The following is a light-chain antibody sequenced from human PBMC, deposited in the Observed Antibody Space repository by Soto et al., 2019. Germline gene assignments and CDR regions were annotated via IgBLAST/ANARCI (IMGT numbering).Light chain of an antibody. CDR1: QRVSDN. V-gene: IGKV3-15*01. Sequence: EIVMTQSPATLSVSPGERATLSCRASQRVSDNLAWYQQKPGQAPRLLIYGASTRATDIPARFSGSGSGTEFTLTISSLQSEDFAVYYCQQYNNWPPLTFGGGTKVEIK. CDR3: QQYNNWPPLT. CDR2: GAS. J-gene: IGKJ4*01.